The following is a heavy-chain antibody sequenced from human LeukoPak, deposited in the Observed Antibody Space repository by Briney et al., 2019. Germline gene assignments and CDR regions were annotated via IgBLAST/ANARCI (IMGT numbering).Heavy chain of an antibody. V-gene: IGHV1-18*01. CDR1: GYTFTSYG. J-gene: IGHJ4*02. CDR3: ARDNLYYYWAISDY. CDR2: ISAYNGNT. D-gene: IGHD3-22*01. Sequence: ASVKVSCKASGYTFTSYGISWVQQAPGQGLEWMGWISAYNGNTNYAQKLQGRVTMTTDTSTSTAYMELRSLRSDDTAVYYCARDNLYYYWAISDYWGQGTLVTVSS.